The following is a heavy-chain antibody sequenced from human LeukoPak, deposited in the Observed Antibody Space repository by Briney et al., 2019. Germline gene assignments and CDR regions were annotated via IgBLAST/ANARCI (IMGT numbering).Heavy chain of an antibody. CDR3: AGGPGHSSSWYPYYYYYYYMDV. D-gene: IGHD6-13*01. Sequence: GGSLRLSCAASGFTFSSYWMSWVRQAPGKGLEWVASIKQDGSEKYYVDSVKGRFTISRDNAKNSLYLQMNSLRAEDTAVYYCAGGPGHSSSWYPYYYYYYYMDVWGKGTTVTISS. CDR1: GFTFSSYW. V-gene: IGHV3-7*04. CDR2: IKQDGSEK. J-gene: IGHJ6*03.